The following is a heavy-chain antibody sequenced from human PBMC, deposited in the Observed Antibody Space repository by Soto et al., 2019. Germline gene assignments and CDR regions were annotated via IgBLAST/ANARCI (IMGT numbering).Heavy chain of an antibody. Sequence: SETLSLTCTVSGDSVSSGSSYWTWIRQPPGKGLEWIGYFYYSGSTYYNPSLKSRVTISVDTSKNQFSLKLSSVTAADTAVYYCARTPGYWGQGTLVTVSS. V-gene: IGHV4-61*01. CDR2: FYYSGST. CDR3: ARTPGY. CDR1: GDSVSSGSSY. J-gene: IGHJ4*02.